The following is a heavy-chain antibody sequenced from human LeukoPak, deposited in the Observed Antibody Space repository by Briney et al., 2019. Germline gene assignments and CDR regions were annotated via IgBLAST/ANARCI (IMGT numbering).Heavy chain of an antibody. D-gene: IGHD3-22*01. J-gene: IGHJ4*02. V-gene: IGHV3-21*01. CDR2: ISSSSSYI. Sequence: GGSLRLSCAASGFTLSSYSMNWVRQAPGKVLEWVSSISSSSSYIYYADSVKGRFTISRDNSKNTLYLQMNSLRAEDTAVYYCARDLAEMIVVVITTPGDYWGQGTLVTVSS. CDR3: ARDLAEMIVVVITTPGDY. CDR1: GFTLSSYS.